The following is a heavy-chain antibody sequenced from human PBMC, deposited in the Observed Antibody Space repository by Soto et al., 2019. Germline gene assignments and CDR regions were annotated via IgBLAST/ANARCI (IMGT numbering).Heavy chain of an antibody. Sequence: AAVKVSCKTSGYAFNTYGINWVRRAPGRGLELMGWISAYDGKTTYAEKFQGRVTLTADTSTSTAYMELRRLRSYDTASYYCARDPHEFWTSYWFDPWGQGTPVTVSS. D-gene: IGHD3-3*01. CDR2: ISAYDGKT. CDR1: GYAFNTYG. CDR3: ARDPHEFWTSYWFDP. V-gene: IGHV1-18*01. J-gene: IGHJ5*02.